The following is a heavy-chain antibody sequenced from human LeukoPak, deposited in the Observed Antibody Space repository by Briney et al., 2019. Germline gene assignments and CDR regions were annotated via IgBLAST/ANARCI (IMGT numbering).Heavy chain of an antibody. Sequence: GGSLRLSCAASGFTFSNAWMNWVRQAPGKGPEWVSYISSSGSTIYYADSVKGRFTISRDNSKNTLYLQMNSLRAEDTAVYYCVGGSGSRRWVDYWGQGTLVTVSS. CDR1: GFTFSNAW. J-gene: IGHJ4*02. D-gene: IGHD3-10*01. CDR2: ISSSGSTI. CDR3: VGGSGSRRWVDY. V-gene: IGHV3-48*01.